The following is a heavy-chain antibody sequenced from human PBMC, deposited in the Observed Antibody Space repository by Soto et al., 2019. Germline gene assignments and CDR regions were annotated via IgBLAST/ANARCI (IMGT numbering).Heavy chain of an antibody. V-gene: IGHV4-59*01. CDR3: ARAPRDAIPDY. D-gene: IGHD2-2*01. Sequence: PSETLSLTCTVSNGSINNYYWTWIRQSPGKGLEWIGVVYYSGTTNYNPSLKSRVTISLHTSKSQFSLRLSSVTAADTAVYYCARAPRDAIPDYWGQGTLVTSPQ. CDR1: NGSINNYY. J-gene: IGHJ4*02. CDR2: VYYSGTT.